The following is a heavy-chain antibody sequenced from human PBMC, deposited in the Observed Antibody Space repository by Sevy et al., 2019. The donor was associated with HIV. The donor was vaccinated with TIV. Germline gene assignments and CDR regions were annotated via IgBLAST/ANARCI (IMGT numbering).Heavy chain of an antibody. CDR3: AKNPGGGPHHYMDV. D-gene: IGHD3-16*01. J-gene: IGHJ6*03. Sequence: GGSLRLSCAASGFTFSSYAMSWVRQAPGKGLEWVSSISGSGGTTYYADSVKGRSTVSRDNSKNTLYLQINSLRVEDTAVYYGAKNPGGGPHHYMDVWGKGTTVTVSS. CDR2: ISGSGGTT. V-gene: IGHV3-23*01. CDR1: GFTFSSYA.